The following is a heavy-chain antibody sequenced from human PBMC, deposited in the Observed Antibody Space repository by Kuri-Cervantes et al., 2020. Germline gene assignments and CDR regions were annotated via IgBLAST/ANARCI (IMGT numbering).Heavy chain of an antibody. V-gene: IGHV3-7*01. Sequence: GESLKISCATSGFTFRSYWMSWVRQAPGKGLEWVANIKKDGSEKYYVDSVKGRFTISRDNAKNSLYLQMNSLRAEDTAVYYCARPGYSSSWYEFIYYYGIDVWGQGTTVTVSS. CDR1: GFTFRSYW. CDR3: ARPGYSSSWYEFIYYYGIDV. D-gene: IGHD6-13*01. CDR2: IKKDGSEK. J-gene: IGHJ6*02.